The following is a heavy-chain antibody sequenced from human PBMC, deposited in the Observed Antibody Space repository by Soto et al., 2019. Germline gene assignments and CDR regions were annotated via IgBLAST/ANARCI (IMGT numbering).Heavy chain of an antibody. CDR2: TYGDGTS. CDR3: ASRTMTTVSWGFDL. V-gene: IGHV3-53*01. Sequence: EMQLVESGGGLIQPGGSLRLSCAASGITVSNNYMTWVRQVPGKGLEWVSVTYGDGTSSYTDSVKGRFTISRDNTKNTWDLQMSSLRVEDTAVYYCASRTMTTVSWGFDLWGRGTLVTVSS. D-gene: IGHD4-17*01. CDR1: GITVSNNY. J-gene: IGHJ2*01.